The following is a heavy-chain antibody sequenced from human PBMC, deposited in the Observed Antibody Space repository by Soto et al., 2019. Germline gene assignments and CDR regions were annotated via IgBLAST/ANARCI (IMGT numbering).Heavy chain of an antibody. J-gene: IGHJ4*02. V-gene: IGHV3-23*01. CDR3: AKAHSTSLYDFDY. CDR1: GFTYNNYA. D-gene: IGHD2-21*01. Sequence: EVQLLESGGGLVQPGGSLRLSCAASGFTYNNYAMTWVRQAPGKGLEWVSGISASGGSTYYADSVKGRFTISRDNSKNTLYLQMNSLRAEDTAVYYCAKAHSTSLYDFDYWGQGTLVTVSS. CDR2: ISASGGST.